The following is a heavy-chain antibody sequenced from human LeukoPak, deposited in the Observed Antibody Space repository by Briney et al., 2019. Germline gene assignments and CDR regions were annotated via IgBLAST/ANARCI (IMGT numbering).Heavy chain of an antibody. CDR1: GYTFTSYG. J-gene: IGHJ4*02. Sequence: ASVKVSSKASGYTFTSYGISWVRHGPPQGLEWVGWISTYNGKTNYAQKLQDRVTMTTETSPSTAYMELRSLRSDDTAVYFCASGQSIAAAGTVDYWGQGTLVTVSS. V-gene: IGHV1-18*01. D-gene: IGHD6-13*01. CDR3: ASGQSIAAAGTVDY. CDR2: ISTYNGKT.